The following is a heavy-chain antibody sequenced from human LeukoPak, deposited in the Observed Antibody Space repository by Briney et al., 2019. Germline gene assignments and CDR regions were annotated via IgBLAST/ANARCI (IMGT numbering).Heavy chain of an antibody. D-gene: IGHD5-12*01. Sequence: AGGSLRLSCAASGFTFSSYAMSWVRQAPGKGLEWVSAISGSGGSTYYADSVKGRFTISRDNSKNTPYLQMNSLRAEDTAVYYCAKRHSGYGWPNWGQGTLVTVSS. CDR3: AKRHSGYGWPN. CDR1: GFTFSSYA. CDR2: ISGSGGST. J-gene: IGHJ4*02. V-gene: IGHV3-23*01.